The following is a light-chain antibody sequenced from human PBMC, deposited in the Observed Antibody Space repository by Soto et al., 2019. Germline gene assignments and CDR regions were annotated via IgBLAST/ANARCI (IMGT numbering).Light chain of an antibody. CDR2: STN. V-gene: IGLV1-44*01. J-gene: IGLJ1*01. CDR3: AAWDESLNGFV. CDR1: SSNIGGNS. Sequence: QSVLPQPPSASGSPGQRVTISCSASSSNIGGNSVNWFQPLPVAAPKLLISSTNQRPSGVPDRFSGSKSGTSGSLAISGLQSGDEAEYFCAAWDESLNGFVFGAGTKVTVL.